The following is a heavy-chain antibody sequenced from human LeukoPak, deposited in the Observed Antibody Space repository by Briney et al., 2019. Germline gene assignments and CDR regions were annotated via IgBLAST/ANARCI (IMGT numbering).Heavy chain of an antibody. CDR1: GFTFSDTW. V-gene: IGHV3-74*01. J-gene: IGHJ4*02. CDR3: ARRGYYDSSGYDY. CDR2: IRSDGSDT. Sequence: GGSLRLSCAASGFTFSDTWMHWVRQAPGEGLVWVSRIRSDGSDTRYAESVKGRFTISRDNAKNSLYLQINSLRAEDTAIYYCARRGYYDSSGYDYWGQGTLVTVSS. D-gene: IGHD3-22*01.